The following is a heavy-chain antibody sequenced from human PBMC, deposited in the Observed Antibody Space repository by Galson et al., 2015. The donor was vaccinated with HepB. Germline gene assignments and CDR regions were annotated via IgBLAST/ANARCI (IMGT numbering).Heavy chain of an antibody. J-gene: IGHJ4*02. Sequence: SLRLSCAASGFTFSNYGMHWVRQAPGKGLEWVAVISYDGSNKYYADSVKGRFTISRDNSQNTLYLQMNSLRAEDTALYYCAKDPYLYSALAGTMAGFDYWGQETLVTVSS. D-gene: IGHD6-19*01. CDR2: ISYDGSNK. CDR3: AKDPYLYSALAGTMAGFDY. V-gene: IGHV3-30*18. CDR1: GFTFSNYG.